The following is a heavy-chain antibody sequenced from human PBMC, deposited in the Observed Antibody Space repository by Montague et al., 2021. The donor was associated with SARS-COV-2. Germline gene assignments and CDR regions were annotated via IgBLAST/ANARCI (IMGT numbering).Heavy chain of an antibody. CDR2: IYYSGST. D-gene: IGHD4-17*01. CDR3: AREPDYGDYFDY. Sequence: SETLSLTCTVSGGSISSYYWSWIRQPPGNGLEWIGYIYYSGSTHYNPSLKSRVTISVDTSKNQFSLKLSSVTAADTAVYYCAREPDYGDYFDYWGQGTLVTVSS. CDR1: GGSISSYY. J-gene: IGHJ4*02. V-gene: IGHV4-59*01.